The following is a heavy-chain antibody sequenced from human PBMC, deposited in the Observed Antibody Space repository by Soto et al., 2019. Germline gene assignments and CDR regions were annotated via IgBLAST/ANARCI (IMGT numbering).Heavy chain of an antibody. CDR2: ISSFSNYM. J-gene: IGHJ6*02. CDR1: GFTFNSYS. V-gene: IGHV3-21*01. Sequence: GGSLRLSCAVSGFTFNSYSMNWVRQAPGKGLERVSSISSFSNYMYYTDSVKGRFTISRDNARNSLYLQMNSLRAEDTAVYYCARVGVYSRTTPNPSAYDMDVWGQGSTVTVSS. D-gene: IGHD6-13*01. CDR3: ARVGVYSRTTPNPSAYDMDV.